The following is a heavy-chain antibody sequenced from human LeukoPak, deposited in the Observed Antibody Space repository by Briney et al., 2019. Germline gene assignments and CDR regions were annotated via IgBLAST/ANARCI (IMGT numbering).Heavy chain of an antibody. J-gene: IGHJ4*02. CDR2: IFTSGGT. D-gene: IGHD1-1*01. Sequence: GGSLRLSCVASGFTVSSNYISWVRQAPGKGLGWVSVIFTSGGTDYADSVRGRFTISIDNSKNTLYLQMNNLKVEDTAVYYCARGPSLRLAGNAFDYWGQGTLVSVSS. CDR1: GFTVSSNY. CDR3: ARGPSLRLAGNAFDY. V-gene: IGHV3-53*01.